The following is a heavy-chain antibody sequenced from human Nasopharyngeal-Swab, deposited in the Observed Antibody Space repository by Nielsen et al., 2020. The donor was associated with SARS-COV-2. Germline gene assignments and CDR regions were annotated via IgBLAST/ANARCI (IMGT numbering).Heavy chain of an antibody. CDR3: ARVNGQLALAVRYFDL. D-gene: IGHD6-6*01. J-gene: IGHJ2*01. Sequence: GGSLRLSCAASGFTFSDYYMSWIRQAPGKGLEWVSYISSSGSTIYYADSVKGRFTISRDNAKNSLYLQMNSLRAEDMAVYYCARVNGQLALAVRYFDLWGRGTLVTVSS. V-gene: IGHV3-11*01. CDR2: ISSSGSTI. CDR1: GFTFSDYY.